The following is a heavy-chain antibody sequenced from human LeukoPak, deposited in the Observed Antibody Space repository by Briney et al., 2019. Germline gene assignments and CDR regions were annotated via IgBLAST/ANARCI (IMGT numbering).Heavy chain of an antibody. J-gene: IGHJ4*02. V-gene: IGHV4-59*01. CDR3: ARAYSSGWYNIIDY. Sequence: SETLSLTCTASGGSISSYYWSWIRQPPGKGLEWIGYIYYSGSTNYNPSLKSRVTISVDTSKNQFSLKLSSVTAADTAVYYCARAYSSGWYNIIDYWGQGTLVTVSS. CDR2: IYYSGST. CDR1: GGSISSYY. D-gene: IGHD6-19*01.